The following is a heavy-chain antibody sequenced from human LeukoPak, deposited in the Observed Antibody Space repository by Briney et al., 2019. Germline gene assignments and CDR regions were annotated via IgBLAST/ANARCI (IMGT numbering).Heavy chain of an antibody. V-gene: IGHV3-30*18. CDR2: ISYDGSNK. D-gene: IGHD2-21*02. Sequence: QPGGPLRLSCAASGFTFSSYGMHWVRQAPGKGLEWVAVISYDGSNKYYADSVKGRFTISRDNSKNTLYLQMNSLRAEDTAVYYCAKDLGTACGYWGQGTLVTVSS. CDR1: GFTFSSYG. CDR3: AKDLGTACGY. J-gene: IGHJ4*02.